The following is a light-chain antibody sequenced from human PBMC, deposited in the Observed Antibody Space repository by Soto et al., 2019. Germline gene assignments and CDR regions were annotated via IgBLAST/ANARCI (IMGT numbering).Light chain of an antibody. CDR3: QQYNTYWT. Sequence: DIQMTQSPSTLSASVGDRVTITCRASQSISSWLACYQQKPGKAPKLLIYKASSLESGVPSRFSGSGSGTEFSLTNSILQSDRFATYHSQQYNTYWTFGQGTKVEIQ. J-gene: IGKJ1*01. V-gene: IGKV1-5*03. CDR1: QSISSW. CDR2: KAS.